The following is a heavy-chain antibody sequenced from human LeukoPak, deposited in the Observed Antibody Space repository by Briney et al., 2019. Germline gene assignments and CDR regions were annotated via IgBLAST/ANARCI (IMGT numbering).Heavy chain of an antibody. D-gene: IGHD2-2*02. Sequence: ASVKVSCKASGGTFSSYAISWVRQAPGQGLEWMGGIIPIFGTANYAQKYQGRVTITTDESTSTAYMELSSLRSEDTAVYYCAGAIGGCSSTSCYTFDAFDIWGQGTMVTVSS. CDR3: AGAIGGCSSTSCYTFDAFDI. CDR2: IIPIFGTA. J-gene: IGHJ3*02. V-gene: IGHV1-69*05. CDR1: GGTFSSYA.